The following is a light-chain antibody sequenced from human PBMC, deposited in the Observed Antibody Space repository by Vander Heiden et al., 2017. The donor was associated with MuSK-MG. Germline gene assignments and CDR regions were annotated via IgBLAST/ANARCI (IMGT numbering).Light chain of an antibody. CDR3: SSYAGSNKLV. V-gene: IGLV2-8*01. CDR2: EVS. J-gene: IGLJ3*02. Sequence: QSVLTQPPSASGSPGQSVPLSCTGTSSDVGGYNYVSWYQQHPGKAPKVMIYEVSKRPSGVPDRFSGSKSGNTASLTVAGLQAEDEADYYCSSYAGSNKLVFGGGTKLTVL. CDR1: SSDVGGYNY.